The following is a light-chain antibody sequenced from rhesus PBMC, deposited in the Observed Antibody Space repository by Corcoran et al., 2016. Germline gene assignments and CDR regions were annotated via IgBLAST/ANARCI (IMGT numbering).Light chain of an antibody. CDR3: QQRNSYPYS. CDR2: DAS. Sequence: DIQLTQSPSSLSASVGDRVTITCRASQGISSYLAWYQQKPGKAPKLLIYDASNLQSGVPSRFSGSGSGTEFTLTISSLQPEDFAVYYCQQRNSYPYSFGQGTKVEIK. V-gene: IGKV1-38*01. J-gene: IGKJ2*01. CDR1: QGISSY.